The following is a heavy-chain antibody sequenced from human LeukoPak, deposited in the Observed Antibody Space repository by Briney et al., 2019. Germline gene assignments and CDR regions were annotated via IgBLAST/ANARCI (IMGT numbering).Heavy chain of an antibody. J-gene: IGHJ3*02. CDR2: IYSSGST. CDR1: GVSISSSNSY. CDR3: ARSDGYGLVGI. V-gene: IGHV4-39*07. Sequence: PSETLSLTCTVSGVSISSSNSYWGWIRQPPGKGLEWIGSIYSSGSTYYNPSLKSRVIIIIDTPKNHFSLTLSSVTAADTAVYYCARSDGYGLVGIWGQGTMVTVSS. D-gene: IGHD3-10*01.